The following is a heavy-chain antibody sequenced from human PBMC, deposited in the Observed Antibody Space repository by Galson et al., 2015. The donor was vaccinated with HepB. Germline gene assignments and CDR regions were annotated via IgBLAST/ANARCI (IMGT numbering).Heavy chain of an antibody. V-gene: IGHV4-59*01. Sequence: QVQLQESGPGLVKPSETLSLTCTVSGVSISHYYWSWIRQPPGKGLEWIGYIYYSGSTNYNPSLMSRVTIAVDTSKNQFSLKLSSATAADTAVYYCARSYGPDWELQKGAFEIWGQGTMVTVSS. CDR2: IYYSGST. CDR3: ARSYGPDWELQKGAFEI. CDR1: GVSISHYY. J-gene: IGHJ3*02. D-gene: IGHD1-26*01.